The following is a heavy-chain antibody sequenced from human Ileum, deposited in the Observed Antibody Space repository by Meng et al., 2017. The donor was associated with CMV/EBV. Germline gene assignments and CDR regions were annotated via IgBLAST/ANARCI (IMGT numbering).Heavy chain of an antibody. D-gene: IGHD2-2*01. V-gene: IGHV4-39*07. CDR3: ARGLTSKWFYY. CDR2: MYFSGIA. J-gene: IGHJ4*02. Sequence: QIQLQELGSGPVKTEAGVSLTFSSYGAAITSGSTSMAWVRHPPGQGLEWIGRMYFSGIAHYYPYVMSRLTILLHATQKKFSFRQTDVTAADYAVYYCARGLTSKWFYYWGQGTLVTVFS. CDR1: GAAITSGSTS.